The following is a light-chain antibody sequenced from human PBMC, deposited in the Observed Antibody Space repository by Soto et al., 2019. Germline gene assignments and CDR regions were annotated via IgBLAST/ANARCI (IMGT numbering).Light chain of an antibody. J-gene: IGLJ1*01. CDR1: SSNIGNNF. CDR3: CSYAGSSTFDV. CDR2: AVR. V-gene: IGLV2-11*01. Sequence: QSVLTQPPSVSAAPGQKVTISCSGSSSNIGNNFVSWYQQHPGKAPRLLIYAVRKRPAVVPDRFSGSKSGNTASLTISGLQVEDEADYYCCSYAGSSTFDVFGTGTKLTVL.